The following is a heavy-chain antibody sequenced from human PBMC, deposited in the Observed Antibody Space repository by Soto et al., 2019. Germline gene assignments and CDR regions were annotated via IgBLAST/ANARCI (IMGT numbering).Heavy chain of an antibody. D-gene: IGHD3-16*01. CDR2: INPNSGGT. V-gene: IGHV1-2*02. J-gene: IGHJ4*02. Sequence: QVQLVQSGAEVKKPGASVKVSCKASGYTFTGYYMHWVRQAPGQGLEWMGWINPNSGGTNYAQKFQGRVTMTRDTSISTAYMELSRLRSDDTAVYYCAREDSGDSVWGSYHQPPDYWGQGTLVTVSS. CDR3: AREDSGDSVWGSYHQPPDY. CDR1: GYTFTGYY.